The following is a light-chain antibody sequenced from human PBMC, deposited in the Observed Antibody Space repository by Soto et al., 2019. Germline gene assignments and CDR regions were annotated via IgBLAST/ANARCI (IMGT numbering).Light chain of an antibody. Sequence: QSALTQPASVSGSPGQSITISCTGTSSDVGAYDYVSWYQQRPDKAPKFMIYEVTNRPSGVSHRFSGSKSGNTASLTISGLQAEDEADYYCTSFTSSSTYVFGTGTKVTVL. J-gene: IGLJ1*01. CDR3: TSFTSSSTYV. V-gene: IGLV2-14*01. CDR2: EVT. CDR1: SSDVGAYDY.